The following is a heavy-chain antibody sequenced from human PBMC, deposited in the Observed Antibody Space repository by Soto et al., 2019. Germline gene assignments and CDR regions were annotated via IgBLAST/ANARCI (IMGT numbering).Heavy chain of an antibody. CDR3: ARDPPATRHGMDV. Sequence: EVQLVETGGGLIQPGGSLRLSCAASGFTVSSNYMSWVRQAPGKGLEWVSVIYSGGSTYYADSVRVRFTISRDNSKNTLYLQMKSLRAEDTAVYYWARDPPATRHGMDVWGQGTTVTVSS. J-gene: IGHJ6*02. CDR1: GFTVSSNY. CDR2: IYSGGST. V-gene: IGHV3-53*02.